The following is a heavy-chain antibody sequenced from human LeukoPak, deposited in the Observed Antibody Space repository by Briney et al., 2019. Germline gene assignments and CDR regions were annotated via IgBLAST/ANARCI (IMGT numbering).Heavy chain of an antibody. J-gene: IGHJ6*02. V-gene: IGHV3-43*01. CDR2: ISWDGGST. D-gene: IGHD3-3*01. CDR3: AKDKVPKGRFLGYYGMDV. Sequence: GGSLRLSCAASGFTFDDYTMHWVRQAPGKGLEWVSLISWDGGSTYYADSVKGRFTISRDNSKNSLYLQMNSLRTEDTALYYCAKDKVPKGRFLGYYGMDVWGQGTTVTVSS. CDR1: GFTFDDYT.